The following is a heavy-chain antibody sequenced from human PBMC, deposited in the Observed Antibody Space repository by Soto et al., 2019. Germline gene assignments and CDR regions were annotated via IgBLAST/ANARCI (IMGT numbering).Heavy chain of an antibody. CDR3: ARDSRYCTDGGFSIMRDAFDV. CDR1: RFSVTNNKY. J-gene: IGHJ3*01. Sequence: QAQLQESGPGLVRPSGTLSLTCTVSRFSVTNNKYWNWVRQSPGKALEWIGEIYHSGATYYHPSLSGRASISMDKSKNQISLNRTSVTAADTAVYYCARDSRYCTDGGFSIMRDAFDVWGQGTLVTVSS. V-gene: IGHV4-4*02. CDR2: IYHSGAT. D-gene: IGHD2-8*01.